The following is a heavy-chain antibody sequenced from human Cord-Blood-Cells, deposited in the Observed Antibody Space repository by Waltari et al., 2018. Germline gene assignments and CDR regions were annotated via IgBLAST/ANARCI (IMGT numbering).Heavy chain of an antibody. CDR1: GYSISSGYY. D-gene: IGHD1-20*01. V-gene: IGHV4-38-2*01. J-gene: IGHJ2*01. Sequence: QVQLQESGPGLVKPSETLSLTCAVSGYSISSGYYWGWIRQPPGKGLEWIGRIYHSGSTYYNPSLKSRVTRSVDTSKNQFSLKLSAVTAADTAVYYCARANWNWYFDLWGRGTLVTVSS. CDR3: ARANWNWYFDL. CDR2: IYHSGST.